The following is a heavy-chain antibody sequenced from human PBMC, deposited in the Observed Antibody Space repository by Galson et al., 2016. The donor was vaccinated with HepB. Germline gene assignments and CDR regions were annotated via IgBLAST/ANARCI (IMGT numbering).Heavy chain of an antibody. Sequence: SLRLSCAASGFTVSSNYVTWVRQAPGKGLEWVSVIYAGGRTYYADSVKGRFTMSRDNSKNTLYLQMNSLRVEDTAVYYCAKGVWQELGSCSGGTCYPGLLDYWGQGTLVTVSS. D-gene: IGHD2-15*01. CDR2: IYAGGRT. V-gene: IGHV3-53*01. CDR3: AKGVWQELGSCSGGTCYPGLLDY. J-gene: IGHJ4*02. CDR1: GFTVSSNY.